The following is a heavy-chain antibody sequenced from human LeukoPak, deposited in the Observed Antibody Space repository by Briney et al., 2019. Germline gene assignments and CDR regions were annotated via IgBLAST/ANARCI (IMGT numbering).Heavy chain of an antibody. CDR1: GFTFSSYG. V-gene: IGHV3-30*02. CDR3: TTSGYTFDY. D-gene: IGHD3-3*01. CDR2: IRYDGSNK. J-gene: IGHJ4*02. Sequence: GGSLRLSCAASGFTFSSYGMHWVRQAPGKGLEWVAFIRYDGSNKYYADSVKGRFTISRDNSKNTVYLQMNSLKTEDTAVYYCTTSGYTFDYWGQGTLVTVSS.